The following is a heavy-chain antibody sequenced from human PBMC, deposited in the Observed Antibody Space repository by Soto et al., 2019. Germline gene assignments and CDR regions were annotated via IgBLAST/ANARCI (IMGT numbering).Heavy chain of an antibody. Sequence: GGSLRLSCADSGFTFSSYSMNWVRQAPGKGLEWVSSISSSSSYIYYADSVKGRFTISRDNSKNTLYLQMNSLRAEDTAVYYCAKILAKFTIAADGFDYWGQGTLVTVYS. D-gene: IGHD6-13*01. CDR2: ISSSSSYI. CDR1: GFTFSSYS. J-gene: IGHJ4*02. V-gene: IGHV3-21*04. CDR3: AKILAKFTIAADGFDY.